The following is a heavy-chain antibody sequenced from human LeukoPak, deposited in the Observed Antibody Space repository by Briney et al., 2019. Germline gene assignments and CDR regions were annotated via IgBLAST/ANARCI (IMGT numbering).Heavy chain of an antibody. Sequence: PGGSLRLSCAASGFTFSSYEMNWVRQAPGKGLEWIGSIYYSGSTYYNPSLKSRVTISVDTSKSQFSLKLSSVTAADTAVYYCARQGLIVRSPTWFDPWGQGTLVTVSS. CDR1: GFTFSSYE. J-gene: IGHJ5*02. CDR2: IYYSGST. CDR3: ARQGLIVRSPTWFDP. D-gene: IGHD3-22*01. V-gene: IGHV4-39*01.